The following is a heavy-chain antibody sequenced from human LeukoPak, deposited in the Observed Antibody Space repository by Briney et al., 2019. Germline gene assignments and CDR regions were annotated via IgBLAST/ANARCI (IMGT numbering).Heavy chain of an antibody. J-gene: IGHJ4*02. CDR3: ARLATYCAGDCYFGGYYSDW. D-gene: IGHD2-21*02. V-gene: IGHV5-51*01. CDR2: IYAGDADT. Sequence: GASLQISCQGSGFPFSNYWIGWVRQLPAKGLEWMGIIYAGDADTRKSPSFQGQVTISVDKSINTAYLRGNSLKASDTAMFYCARLATYCAGDCYFGGYYSDWWSPGTTVSVAS. CDR1: GFPFSNYW.